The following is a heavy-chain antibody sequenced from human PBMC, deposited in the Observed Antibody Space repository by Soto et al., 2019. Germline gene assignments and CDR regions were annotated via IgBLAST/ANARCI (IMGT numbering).Heavy chain of an antibody. CDR1: GFTFSSYA. V-gene: IGHV3-30-3*01. CDR2: ISYDGSNK. CDR3: ASPADYDSYYYYYGMDV. Sequence: QVQLVESGGGVVQPGRSLRLSCAASGFTFSSYAMHWVRQAPGKGLEWVAVISYDGSNKYYADSVKGRFTISRDNSKNTLYLQMNSLRAEDTAVYYCASPADYDSYYYYYGMDVWGQGTTVTVSS. D-gene: IGHD4-17*01. J-gene: IGHJ6*02.